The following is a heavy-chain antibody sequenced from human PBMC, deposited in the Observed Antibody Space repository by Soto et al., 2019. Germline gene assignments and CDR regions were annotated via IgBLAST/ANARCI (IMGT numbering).Heavy chain of an antibody. Sequence: SETLSLTCTVSGGSISSYYWSWIRQPPGKGLEWIGEIYHSGITNYNPSLKSRVTISLDKSNNQFSLKLTSVTAADTAVYYCASALYCSGGSCSFDPWGQGTLVTVSS. CDR2: IYHSGIT. CDR3: ASALYCSGGSCSFDP. D-gene: IGHD2-15*01. CDR1: GGSISSYY. J-gene: IGHJ5*02. V-gene: IGHV4-59*12.